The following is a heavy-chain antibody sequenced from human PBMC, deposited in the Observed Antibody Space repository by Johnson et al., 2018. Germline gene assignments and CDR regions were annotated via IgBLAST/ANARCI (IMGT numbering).Heavy chain of an antibody. D-gene: IGHD4-17*01. V-gene: IGHV4-59*01. CDR3: AREITNPTVTTALGMDV. CDR2: IYYSGSP. J-gene: IGHJ6*04. Sequence: QVQLQESGPGLVKPSETLSLTCTVSGGSISSYYWSWIRQPPGKGLEWIGYIYYSGSPNYNPSLKSRVTISVDTSKNQFSLKLSSVTAADTAVYYCAREITNPTVTTALGMDVWGKGTTVTVSS. CDR1: GGSISSYY.